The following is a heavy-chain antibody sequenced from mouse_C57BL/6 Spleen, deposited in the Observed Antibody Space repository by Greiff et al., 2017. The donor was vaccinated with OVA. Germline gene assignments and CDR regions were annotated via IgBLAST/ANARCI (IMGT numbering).Heavy chain of an antibody. J-gene: IGHJ4*01. CDR1: GFSLTSYG. CDR2: IWSGGST. CDR3: AGYDGYYFYAMDY. Sequence: QVQLKESGPGLVQPSQSLSITCTVSGFSLTSYGVHWVRQSPGKGLEWLGVIWSGGSTDYNAAFISRLSISKDNSKSQVFFKMNSLQADDTAIYYCAGYDGYYFYAMDYWGQGTSVTVSS. V-gene: IGHV2-2*01. D-gene: IGHD2-3*01.